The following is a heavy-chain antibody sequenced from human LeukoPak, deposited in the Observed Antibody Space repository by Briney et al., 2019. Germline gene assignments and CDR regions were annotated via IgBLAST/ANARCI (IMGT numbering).Heavy chain of an antibody. J-gene: IGHJ4*02. CDR1: GFTVSSNY. Sequence: GGSLRLSCAASGFTVSSNYMSWVRQAPGKGLEWVSVIYSGGSTYYADSVKGRFTISRDNSKNTLSLQMNSLRAEDTAVYYCAREDGGYYYSSGYLYTYYFDYWGQGTLVTVSS. V-gene: IGHV3-53*05. CDR3: AREDGGYYYSSGYLYTYYFDY. CDR2: IYSGGST. D-gene: IGHD3-22*01.